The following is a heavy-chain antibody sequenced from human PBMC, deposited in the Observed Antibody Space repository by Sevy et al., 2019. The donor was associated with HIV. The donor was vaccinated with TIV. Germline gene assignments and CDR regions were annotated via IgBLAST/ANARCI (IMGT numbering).Heavy chain of an antibody. Sequence: GGSLRLSCAASGFTFSSYDMHWVRQATGKGLEWVSAIGTAGDTYYPGSVKGRFTISRENAKKSLYLQMNSLRAGDTAVYYCARAQGSIAARFDYYYYMDVWGKGTTVTVSS. J-gene: IGHJ6*03. V-gene: IGHV3-13*01. D-gene: IGHD6-6*01. CDR2: IGTAGDT. CDR3: ARAQGSIAARFDYYYYMDV. CDR1: GFTFSSYD.